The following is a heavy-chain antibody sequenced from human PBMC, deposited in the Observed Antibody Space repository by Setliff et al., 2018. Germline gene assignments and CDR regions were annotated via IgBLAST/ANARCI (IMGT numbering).Heavy chain of an antibody. D-gene: IGHD1-26*01. V-gene: IGHV3-21*01. CDR2: ISSSSSYI. J-gene: IGHJ2*01. CDR1: GFTFSRYT. CDR3: ARDPPWELRYFDL. Sequence: PGGSLRLSCAASGFTFSRYTINWVRQAPGKGLEWVSSISSSSSYIYYTDSVKGRFAISRDNAKNSLYLQMNSLRAEDTAVYYCARDPPWELRYFDLWGRGTLVTV.